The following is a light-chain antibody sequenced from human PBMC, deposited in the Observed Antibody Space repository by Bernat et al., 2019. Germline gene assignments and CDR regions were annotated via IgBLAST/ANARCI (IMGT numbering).Light chain of an antibody. V-gene: IGKV1-5*03. Sequence: DIQMSQSPSTLSASIGDRVTITCRASQSINVWLAWYQQRPGKAPNLLIFKASSLQSGVPSRFSGSGSGTEFTLTITGLQPDDFATYYCQQYTTYPLTFGGGTKVEIK. CDR1: QSINVW. CDR2: KAS. CDR3: QQYTTYPLT. J-gene: IGKJ4*01.